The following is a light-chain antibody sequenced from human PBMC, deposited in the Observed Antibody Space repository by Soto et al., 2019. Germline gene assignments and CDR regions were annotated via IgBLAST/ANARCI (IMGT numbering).Light chain of an antibody. CDR3: QHFNNWPPRT. Sequence: EIVMTQSPATLSVSPGERATLSCRASQSVSRNIAWYQQKPGQAPRLLIYGASTRATGIPARFSGSGSGTEFTLTISSLQSEDFAVYYCQHFNNWPPRTFGQVTKVEIK. CDR1: QSVSRN. V-gene: IGKV3-15*01. CDR2: GAS. J-gene: IGKJ1*01.